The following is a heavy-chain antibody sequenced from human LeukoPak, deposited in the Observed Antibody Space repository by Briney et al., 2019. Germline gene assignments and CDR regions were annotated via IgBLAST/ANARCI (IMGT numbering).Heavy chain of an antibody. Sequence: EASVKVSCKASGYTFAGYYMHWVRQAPGQGLEWMGWINPNSGGTNYAQKFQGRVTMTRDTSISTAYMELSSLRYDDTAVYYCARVWIEHGDYNYFDPWGQGTLVTVSS. CDR3: ARVWIEHGDYNYFDP. V-gene: IGHV1-2*02. D-gene: IGHD3-10*01. CDR2: INPNSGGT. CDR1: GYTFAGYY. J-gene: IGHJ5*02.